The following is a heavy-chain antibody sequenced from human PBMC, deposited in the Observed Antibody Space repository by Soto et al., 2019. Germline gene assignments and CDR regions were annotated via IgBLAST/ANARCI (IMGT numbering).Heavy chain of an antibody. J-gene: IGHJ4*02. V-gene: IGHV4-59*01. Sequence: PSETLSLTYTVSGYSISSYSWSWIRQPPGKGLEWIGNIHYNGNTKYSPSLKSRVTMSVDTSKNHFSLKLISVTTADTAVYFCAREGNLGRWIQPLDSWGQGTLVTVS. CDR1: GYSISSYS. D-gene: IGHD2-2*03. CDR3: AREGNLGRWIQPLDS. CDR2: IHYNGNT.